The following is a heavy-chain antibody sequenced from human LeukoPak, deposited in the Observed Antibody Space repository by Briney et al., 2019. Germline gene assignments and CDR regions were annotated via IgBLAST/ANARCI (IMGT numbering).Heavy chain of an antibody. CDR2: IYYSRST. CDR1: GGSISSSSYY. Sequence: SETLSLTCTVSGGSISSSSYYWGWIRQPPGKGLEWIGSIYYSRSTNYNPSLKRRVTLSIDTSQTQFSLRLTSVTAADTAVYYCVTSVTVTFTPPAYWGRGALVTVSS. D-gene: IGHD3-16*02. J-gene: IGHJ4*02. V-gene: IGHV4-39*07. CDR3: VTSVTVTFTPPAY.